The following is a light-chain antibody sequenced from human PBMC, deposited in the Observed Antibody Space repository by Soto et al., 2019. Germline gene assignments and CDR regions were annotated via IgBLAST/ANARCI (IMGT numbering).Light chain of an antibody. V-gene: IGKV3-11*01. CDR2: DAS. CDR1: QSINIY. Sequence: EIVLIQSPATLSLSPGERATLSCRASQSINIYLAWYQQKPGQAPRLLIHDASNRATGIPARFSGSGSGTDFTLTIAGLEPEDFAVYYCQQRNSWPLTFGGGTKVEIK. J-gene: IGKJ4*01. CDR3: QQRNSWPLT.